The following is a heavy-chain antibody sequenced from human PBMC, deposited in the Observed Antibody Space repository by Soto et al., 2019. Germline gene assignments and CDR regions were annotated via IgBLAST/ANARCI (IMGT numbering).Heavy chain of an antibody. V-gene: IGHV5-51*01. CDR2: IYPGDSDT. J-gene: IGHJ6*02. Sequence: GESLNLSCKGSGYSFTSYWIGWVRQMPGKGLEWMGIIYPGDSDTRYSPSFQGQVTISADKSISTACLQWSSLKASDTAMYYCARLLMDYYYGMDVWGQGTTVTVS. CDR1: GYSFTSYW. CDR3: ARLLMDYYYGMDV.